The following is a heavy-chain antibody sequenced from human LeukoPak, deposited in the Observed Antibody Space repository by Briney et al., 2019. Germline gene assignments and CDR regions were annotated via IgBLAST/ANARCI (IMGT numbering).Heavy chain of an antibody. D-gene: IGHD2-8*01. CDR1: GFTFRHYV. V-gene: IGHV3-23*01. J-gene: IGHJ4*02. Sequence: GGSLRLSCAASGFTFRHYVMTWGRQAPGKGLEWVSVVTGNGDTTYYADSLKSRFTISRNNSRNTLYLQMNSLRAEDTAFYHCARNAADCTTSACYDSWGQGTLVTVSS. CDR2: VTGNGDTT. CDR3: ARNAADCTTSACYDS.